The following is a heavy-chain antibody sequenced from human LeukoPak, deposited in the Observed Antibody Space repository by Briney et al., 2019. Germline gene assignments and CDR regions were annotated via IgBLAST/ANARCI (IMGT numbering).Heavy chain of an antibody. J-gene: IGHJ6*02. CDR3: ARSGLTGRGNGLDV. V-gene: IGHV3-53*01. CDR1: GLSVSSNY. D-gene: IGHD3/OR15-3a*01. CDR2: FLSGGST. Sequence: GGSLRLSCAVSGLSVSSNYITWVRQAPGKGLEWASVFLSGGSTHYADSVKARFSMSRDDSRNIVYLQLNSLRADDTAVYYCARSGLTGRGNGLDVWGQGTTVTVSS.